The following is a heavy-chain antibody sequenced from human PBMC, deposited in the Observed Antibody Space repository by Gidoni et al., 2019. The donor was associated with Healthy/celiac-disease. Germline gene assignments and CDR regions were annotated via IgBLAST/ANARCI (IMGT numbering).Heavy chain of an antibody. CDR3: ARDLTGGDYGVGMDV. D-gene: IGHD4-17*01. CDR1: GFTFSSYA. V-gene: IGHV3-30*01. J-gene: IGHJ6*02. Sequence: QVQLVESGGGVVQPGRSLRLSCAASGFTFSSYAMHWVRQAPGKGLEWVAVISYDGSNKYYADSVKGRFTISRDNSKNTLYLQMNSLRAEDTAVYYCARDLTGGDYGVGMDVWGQGTTVTVSS. CDR2: ISYDGSNK.